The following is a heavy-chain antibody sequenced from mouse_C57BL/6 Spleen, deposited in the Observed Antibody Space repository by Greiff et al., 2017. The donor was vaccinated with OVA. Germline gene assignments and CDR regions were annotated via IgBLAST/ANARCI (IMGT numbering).Heavy chain of an antibody. CDR3: ASIYYYGSSRYFDV. J-gene: IGHJ1*03. D-gene: IGHD1-1*01. CDR2: INPSNGGP. Sequence: VQLQQPGTELVKPGASVKLSCKASGYTFTSYWMHWVKQRPGQGLEWIGNINPSNGGPNYNEQFKSKATLTVDKSSSTAYMHLSSLTSEDSAVYYCASIYYYGSSRYFDVWGTGTTVTVSS. CDR1: GYTFTSYW. V-gene: IGHV1-53*01.